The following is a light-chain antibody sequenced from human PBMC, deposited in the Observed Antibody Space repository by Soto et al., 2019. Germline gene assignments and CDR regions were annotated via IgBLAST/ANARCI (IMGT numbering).Light chain of an antibody. Sequence: DIQMTQSPSTLAASVGDTVTITCRASQSVSSWLAWYQQKPGKSPKLLIYKASSLESGVPSRFSGSGSGTEFTLTISSLQPDDSATYYCRQYNAYPITLGQGTRLEIK. CDR1: QSVSSW. V-gene: IGKV1-5*03. J-gene: IGKJ5*01. CDR2: KAS. CDR3: RQYNAYPIT.